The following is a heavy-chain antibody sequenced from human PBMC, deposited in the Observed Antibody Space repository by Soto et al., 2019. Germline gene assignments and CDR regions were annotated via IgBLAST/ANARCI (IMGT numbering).Heavy chain of an antibody. CDR3: ARQGAVSIPDY. CDR1: GGSISSGGYY. V-gene: IGHV4-31*03. CDR2: IYYSGST. Sequence: SETLSLTCTVSGGSISSGGYYWSWIRQHPGKGLEWIGYIYYSGSTYYNPSLKSRVTISVDTSKNQFSLKLSSVTAADTAVYYCARQGAVSIPDYWGQGTLVTVSS. J-gene: IGHJ4*02. D-gene: IGHD1-26*01.